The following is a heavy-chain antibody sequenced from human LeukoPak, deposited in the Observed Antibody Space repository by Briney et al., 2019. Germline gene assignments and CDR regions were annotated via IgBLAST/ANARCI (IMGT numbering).Heavy chain of an antibody. V-gene: IGHV1-2*04. CDR2: INPNSGGT. J-gene: IGHJ4*02. D-gene: IGHD3-10*01. CDR3: ATGPITMVRGVIIPNPFDY. CDR1: GYTFTGYY. Sequence: ASVKVSCKASGYTFTGYYMHWVRQAPGQGLEWMGWINPNSGGTNYAQKFQGWVTMTRDTSISTAYIELSSLRSEDTAVYYCATGPITMVRGVIIPNPFDYWGQGTLVTVSS.